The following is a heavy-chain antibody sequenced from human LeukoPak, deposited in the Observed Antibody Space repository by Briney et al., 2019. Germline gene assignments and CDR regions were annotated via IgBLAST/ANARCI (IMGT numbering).Heavy chain of an antibody. CDR3: ARGRGCSSMSCYPDY. CDR2: ISGSGGST. Sequence: GGSLRLSCAASGFTFSSYAMSWVRQAPGKGLEWVSAISGSGGSTYYADSVKGRFTISRDNSKNTLYLQMNSLRAEDTAVYYCARGRGCSSMSCYPDYWGQGTLVTVSS. V-gene: IGHV3-23*01. J-gene: IGHJ4*02. CDR1: GFTFSSYA. D-gene: IGHD2-2*01.